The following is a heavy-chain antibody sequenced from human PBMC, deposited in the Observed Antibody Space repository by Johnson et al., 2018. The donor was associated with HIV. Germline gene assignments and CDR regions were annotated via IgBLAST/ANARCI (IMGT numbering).Heavy chain of an antibody. D-gene: IGHD2-21*01. J-gene: IGHJ3*01. V-gene: IGHV3-66*01. CDR2: IYSGGRT. Sequence: VQLVESGGGVVQPGRSLRLSCVASGFTVSNNFMSWVRQAPGKGLEWVSVIYSGGRTYYTDSVKGRFTISRDTAKNTLYLQMNSLRVEDTAVYYCARDPITPYERGPDAFDVWGQGTVVTVSS. CDR3: ARDPITPYERGPDAFDV. CDR1: GFTVSNNF.